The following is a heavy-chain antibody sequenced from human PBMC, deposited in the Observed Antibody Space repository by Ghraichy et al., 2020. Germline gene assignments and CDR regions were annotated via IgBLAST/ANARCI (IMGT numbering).Heavy chain of an antibody. V-gene: IGHV3-43D*04. J-gene: IGHJ6*03. Sequence: GGSLRLSCAASGFTFDDYAMHWVRQAPGKGLEWVSLISWDGGSTYYADSVKGRFTISRDNSKNSLYLQMNSLRAEDTALYYCAKDIGFEGSGDYYYYMDVWGKGTTVTGSS. CDR1: GFTFDDYA. CDR3: AKDIGFEGSGDYYYYMDV. D-gene: IGHD3-10*01. CDR2: ISWDGGST.